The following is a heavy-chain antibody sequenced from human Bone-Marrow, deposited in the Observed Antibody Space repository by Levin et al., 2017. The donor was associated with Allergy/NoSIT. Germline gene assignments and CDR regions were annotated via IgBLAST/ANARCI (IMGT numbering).Heavy chain of an antibody. CDR1: GYTFTSYG. CDR2: ISAYNGNT. V-gene: IGHV1-18*01. J-gene: IGHJ2*01. D-gene: IGHD6-13*01. Sequence: GESLKISCKASGYTFTSYGISWVRQAPGQGLEWMGWISAYNGNTNYAQKLQGRVTMTTDTSTSTAYMELRSLRSDDTAVYYCARAYSSSWYGDWYFDLWGRGTLVTVSS. CDR3: ARAYSSSWYGDWYFDL.